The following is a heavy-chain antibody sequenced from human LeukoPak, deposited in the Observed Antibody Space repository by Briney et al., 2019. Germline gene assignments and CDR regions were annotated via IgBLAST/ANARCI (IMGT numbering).Heavy chain of an antibody. V-gene: IGHV4-38-2*02. CDR3: ARAVDYDFWSGSYYFDY. CDR2: FYHSGIT. CDR1: GYSISSGYF. Sequence: SETLSLTCTVSGYSISSGYFWGWIRQPPGKGLEWIGSFYHSGITYYNPSLKSRVTISVEMSKNQFSLKLSSVTAADTAVYYCARAVDYDFWSGSYYFDYWGQGTLVTVSS. D-gene: IGHD3-3*01. J-gene: IGHJ4*02.